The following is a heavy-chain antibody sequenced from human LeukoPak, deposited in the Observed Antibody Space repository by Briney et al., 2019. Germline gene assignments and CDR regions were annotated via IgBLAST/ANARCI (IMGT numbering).Heavy chain of an antibody. Sequence: SETLSLTCTVSGYSISSGYYWGWIRLPPGKGLQWIGSIYHSGSTYYNPSLKSRVTISVDTSKNQFSLKLSSVTAADTAVYYCAKGYCRGNSCYDDRGAFDYWGQGTLVTVSS. V-gene: IGHV4-38-2*02. CDR2: IYHSGST. J-gene: IGHJ4*02. CDR1: GYSISSGYY. CDR3: AKGYCRGNSCYDDRGAFDY. D-gene: IGHD2-2*01.